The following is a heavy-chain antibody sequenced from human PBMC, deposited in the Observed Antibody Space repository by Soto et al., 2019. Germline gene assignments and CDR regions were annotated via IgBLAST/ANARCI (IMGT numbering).Heavy chain of an antibody. CDR1: GFTFSSYA. J-gene: IGHJ6*02. V-gene: IGHV3-30-3*01. Sequence: GGSLRLSCAASGFTFSSYAMHWVRQAPGKGLEWVAVISYDGSNKYYADSVKGRFTISRDNSKNTLYLQMNSLRAEDTAVYYCARSHDYGDSPPHRSGYGMDVWGQGTTVTVSS. CDR2: ISYDGSNK. CDR3: ARSHDYGDSPPHRSGYGMDV. D-gene: IGHD4-17*01.